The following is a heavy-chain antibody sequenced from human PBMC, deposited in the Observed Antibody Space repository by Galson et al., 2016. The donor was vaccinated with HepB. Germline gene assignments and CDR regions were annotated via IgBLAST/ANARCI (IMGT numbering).Heavy chain of an antibody. CDR2: IWYDESKK. V-gene: IGHV3-33*03. J-gene: IGHJ6*02. Sequence: SLRLSCAASGLSFSSYGMHWVRQAPGKGLEWVAIIWYDESKKYYVDSVKGRFTISRDNSKNTLYLQMNSLGPDDTAVYYCARGGSSFWSQYYGMDVWGQGTTVTVSS. D-gene: IGHD6-13*01. CDR3: ARGGSSFWSQYYGMDV. CDR1: GLSFSSYG.